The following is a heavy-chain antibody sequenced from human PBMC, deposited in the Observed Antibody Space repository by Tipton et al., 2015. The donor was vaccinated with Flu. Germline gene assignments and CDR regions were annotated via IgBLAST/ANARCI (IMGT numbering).Heavy chain of an antibody. J-gene: IGHJ4*02. CDR2: IYYSGVT. CDR1: GGSINSRSYY. CDR3: AKDRGPLAFCTSSSCYIDH. V-gene: IGHV4-39*07. Sequence: GLVKPSETLSLTCTVSGGSINSRSYYWGWIRQPPGKGLEWIGNIYYSGVTYYNSSLKSRVTISIDKSRNQFSLKLKSVTAADTAVYYCAKDRGPLAFCTSSSCYIDHWGQGALVTVSS. D-gene: IGHD2-2*02.